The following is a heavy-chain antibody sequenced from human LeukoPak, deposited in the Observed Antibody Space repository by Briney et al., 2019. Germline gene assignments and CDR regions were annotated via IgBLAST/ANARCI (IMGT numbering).Heavy chain of an antibody. CDR2: IYYSGRT. CDR1: GGSISSYY. V-gene: IGHV4-39*07. CDR3: ARDRGIALFIGFQH. J-gene: IGHJ1*01. D-gene: IGHD6-13*01. Sequence: SETLSLTCTVSGGSISSYYWGWVRQPPGKGLEWIGSIYYSGRTYYNPSLKSRVTISVDTSKNQFSLKMTSVTAADTAVYYCARDRGIALFIGFQHWGQGTLVTVSS.